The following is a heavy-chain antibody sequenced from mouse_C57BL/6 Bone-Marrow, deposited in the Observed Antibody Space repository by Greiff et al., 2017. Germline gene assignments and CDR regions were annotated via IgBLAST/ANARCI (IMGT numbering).Heavy chain of an antibody. V-gene: IGHV1-19*01. CDR1: GYTFTDYY. CDR3: ARITTVVTDRYYDV. D-gene: IGHD1-1*01. CDR2: INPYNGGT. J-gene: IGHJ1*03. Sequence: VQLQQSGPVLVKPGASVKMSCKASGYTFTDYYMNWVKQSHGKSLEWIGVINPYNGGTSYNQKFKGKATLTVDKSSSTADMELNSLTSEDSAVYYCARITTVVTDRYYDVWGTGTTVTVSS.